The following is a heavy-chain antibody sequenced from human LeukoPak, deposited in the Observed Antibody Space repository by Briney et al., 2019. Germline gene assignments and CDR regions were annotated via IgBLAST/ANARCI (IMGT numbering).Heavy chain of an antibody. CDR1: GDSVSSNSAA. CDR2: TYYRSKWYN. D-gene: IGHD5-18*01. J-gene: IGHJ5*02. Sequence: SQTLSLTCVISGDSVSSNSAAWNWIRQSPSRVLERLGRTYYRSKWYNDYAVSVKSRITINPDTSKNQFSLHLNSVTPEDTAVYYCAGYSYGVRPSWGQGTLVTVSS. V-gene: IGHV6-1*01. CDR3: AGYSYGVRPS.